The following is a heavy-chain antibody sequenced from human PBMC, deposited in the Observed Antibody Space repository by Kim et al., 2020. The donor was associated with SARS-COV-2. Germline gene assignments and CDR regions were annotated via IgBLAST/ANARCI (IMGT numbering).Heavy chain of an antibody. CDR3: ARPIWFGELFDY. D-gene: IGHD3-10*01. Sequence: GGSLRLSCAASGFTFSSYAMSWVRQAPGKGLEWVSAISGSGGSTYYADSVKGRFTISRDNSKNTLYLQMNSLRAEDTAVYYCARPIWFGELFDYWGQGTLVTVSS. V-gene: IGHV3-23*01. CDR2: ISGSGGST. CDR1: GFTFSSYA. J-gene: IGHJ4*02.